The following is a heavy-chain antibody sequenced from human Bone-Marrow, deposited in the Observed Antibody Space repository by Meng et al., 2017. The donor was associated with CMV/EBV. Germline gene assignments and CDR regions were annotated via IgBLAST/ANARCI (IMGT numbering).Heavy chain of an antibody. V-gene: IGHV3-11*04. J-gene: IGHJ6*02. Sequence: GESLKISCAASGFTFSDYYMSWIRQAPGKGLEWVSYISSSGSTIYYADSVKGRFTISRDNAKNSLYLQMNSLRAEDTAVYYCARWYVLGMDVWGQGTTVTVSS. CDR1: GFTFSDYY. D-gene: IGHD2-15*01. CDR3: ARWYVLGMDV. CDR2: ISSSGSTI.